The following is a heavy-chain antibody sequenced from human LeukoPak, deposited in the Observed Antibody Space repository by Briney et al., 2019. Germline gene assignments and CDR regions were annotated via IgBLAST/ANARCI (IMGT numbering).Heavy chain of an antibody. CDR3: ARDRDYGDYLRAFDI. Sequence: SVKVSCKASGGTFSSYAISWVRQAPGQGLEWMGRIIPIFGTADYAQKFQGRVTITTDESTSTAYMELSSLRSEDTAVYYCARDRDYGDYLRAFDIWGQGTMVTVSS. D-gene: IGHD4-17*01. J-gene: IGHJ3*02. V-gene: IGHV1-69*05. CDR2: IIPIFGTA. CDR1: GGTFSSYA.